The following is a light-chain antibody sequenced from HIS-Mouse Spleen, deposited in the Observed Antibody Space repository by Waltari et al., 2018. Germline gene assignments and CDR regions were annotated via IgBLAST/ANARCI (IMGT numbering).Light chain of an antibody. Sequence: DIVMTQSPLSLPVTPGEPASIPCRSSQSPLHSNGYNYLDWYLQKPGQSPQLLIYLGSNRASGVPDRFSGSGSGTDFTLKISRVEAEDVGVYYCMQALQTRTFGQGTKLEIK. J-gene: IGKJ2*02. CDR3: MQALQTRT. V-gene: IGKV2-28*01. CDR1: QSPLHSNGYNY. CDR2: LGS.